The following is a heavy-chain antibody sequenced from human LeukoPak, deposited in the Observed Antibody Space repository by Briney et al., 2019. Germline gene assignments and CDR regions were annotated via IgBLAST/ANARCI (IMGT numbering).Heavy chain of an antibody. D-gene: IGHD2-15*01. Sequence: SGTLSLTCTVSGGSISSGGYAWSRLRQPPGKGMEFIAYIYYTGNTYFNPSLKSRVQISVDTAKNQFSLKLSSVTAADAAVYYCARTTEGYCRGRSCYSYYYYMDVWGKGTTVTVSS. CDR2: IYYTGNT. CDR1: GGSISSGGYA. J-gene: IGHJ6*03. CDR3: ARTTEGYCRGRSCYSYYYYMDV. V-gene: IGHV4-30-4*07.